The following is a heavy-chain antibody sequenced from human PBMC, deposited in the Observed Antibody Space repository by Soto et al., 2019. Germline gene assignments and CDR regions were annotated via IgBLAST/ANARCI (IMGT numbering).Heavy chain of an antibody. CDR1: GFTFSSYS. V-gene: IGHV3-48*01. Sequence: GGSLRLSCAASGFTFSSYSMNWVRQAPGKGLEWVSYISSSSSTIYYADSVKGRFTISRDNAKNSLYLQMNSLRAEDTAVYYCASLLLHSGYDPDYYYYYMDVWGKGTTVTVSS. J-gene: IGHJ6*03. CDR3: ASLLLHSGYDPDYYYYYMDV. CDR2: ISSSSSTI. D-gene: IGHD5-12*01.